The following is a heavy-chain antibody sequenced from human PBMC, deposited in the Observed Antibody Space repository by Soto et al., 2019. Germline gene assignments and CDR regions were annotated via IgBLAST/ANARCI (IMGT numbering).Heavy chain of an antibody. CDR1: GYTFTSYD. J-gene: IGHJ5*01. CDR2: MNPNSGNT. CDR3: AVRYCSSTSCFLFS. V-gene: IGHV1-8*01. Sequence: QVQLVQSGAEVKKPGASVKVSCKASGYTFTSYDINWVRQATGQGLEWMGWMNPNSGNTGYAQKFQGSVTMSRNTSISTAYMELRSLRSEDMAVYYCAVRYCSSTSCFLFSWGHGTLVTVSS. D-gene: IGHD2-2*01.